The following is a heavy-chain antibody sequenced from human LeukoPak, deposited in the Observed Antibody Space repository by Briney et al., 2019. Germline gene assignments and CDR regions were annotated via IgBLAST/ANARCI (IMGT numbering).Heavy chain of an antibody. V-gene: IGHV3-33*01. J-gene: IGHJ4*02. Sequence: GGSLRLSCAASGFTFSSFGMHWVRQAPGKGLEWVAVIWYDGSNKIYADSAKGRFTISRDNSKNTLYLQMNSLRAEDTAVYYCARGKVLSAAFDYWGQGPLVTVSS. CDR2: IWYDGSNK. CDR3: ARGKVLSAAFDY. CDR1: GFTFSSFG. D-gene: IGHD2-8*01.